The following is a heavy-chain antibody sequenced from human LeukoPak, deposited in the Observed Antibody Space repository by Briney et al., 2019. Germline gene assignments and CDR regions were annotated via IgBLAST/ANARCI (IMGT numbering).Heavy chain of an antibody. CDR1: EFTLRTYN. D-gene: IGHD3-22*01. Sequence: GGSLRLSCVASEFTLRTYNMNWVRQAPGKGLEWVSSISSSSTYIFYADSVKGRFTISRDNAKNSLSLQMHSLRAEDTAVYYCARSYYYDGSGYYSSDVFDIWGQGTVVTVSS. V-gene: IGHV3-21*01. J-gene: IGHJ3*02. CDR3: ARSYYYDGSGYYSSDVFDI. CDR2: ISSSSTYI.